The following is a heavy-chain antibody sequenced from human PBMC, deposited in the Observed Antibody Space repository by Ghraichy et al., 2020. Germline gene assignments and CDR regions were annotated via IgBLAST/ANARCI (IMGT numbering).Heavy chain of an antibody. Sequence: GESLNISCAASGFTFSSYIMNWVRQAPGKGLEWVSSISSSSSYIYYADSVKGRFTISRDNAKNSLYLQMNSLRAEDTAVYYCARVDSKKLDYWGQGTLVTVSS. CDR3: ARVDSKKLDY. CDR2: ISSSSSYI. V-gene: IGHV3-21*01. J-gene: IGHJ4*02. CDR1: GFTFSSYI.